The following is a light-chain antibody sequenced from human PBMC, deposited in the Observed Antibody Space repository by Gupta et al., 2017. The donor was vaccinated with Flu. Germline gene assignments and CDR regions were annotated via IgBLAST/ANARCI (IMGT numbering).Light chain of an antibody. J-gene: IGKJ3*01. CDR3: HQENSIPHT. CDR2: WAS. CDR1: QRVLYGSNNKNY. V-gene: IGKV4-1*01. Sequence: DIVMTQSPDSLAVSLGERATINCKSSQRVLYGSNNKNYLAWYQQKPGQPPNLLIYWASTRESGVPDSFSGSGSGTDFTLTISSRQAEDVAVYYCHQENSIPHTFGHGTKVDFK.